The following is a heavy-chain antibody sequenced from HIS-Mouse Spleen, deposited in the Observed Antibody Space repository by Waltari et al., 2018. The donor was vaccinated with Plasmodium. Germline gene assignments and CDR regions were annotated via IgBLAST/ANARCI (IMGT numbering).Heavy chain of an antibody. Sequence: EVQLVESGGGVVQPGGSLRVSWGAPAFTFRSYWMSWVRQAPGKGLEWVANIKQDGSEKYYVDSVKGRFTISRDNAKNSLYLQMNSLRAEDTAVYYCASSWYWYFDLWGRGTLVTVSS. CDR2: IKQDGSEK. CDR1: AFTFRSYW. V-gene: IGHV3-7*01. CDR3: ASSWYWYFDL. J-gene: IGHJ2*01. D-gene: IGHD6-13*01.